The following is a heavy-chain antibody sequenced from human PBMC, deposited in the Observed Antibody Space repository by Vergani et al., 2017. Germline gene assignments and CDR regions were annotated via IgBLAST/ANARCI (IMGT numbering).Heavy chain of an antibody. J-gene: IGHJ4*02. V-gene: IGHV4-31*03. D-gene: IGHD5-12*01. Sequence: QVQLQESGPGLVKPSQTLSLTCTVSGGSISSGGYYWSWIRQHPGKGLEWIGYIYYSGSTYYNPSLKSRVTISVDTSKNQFALKMSSVTAADTAVYYCARANGRGYSGYDELDYWGQGTLVTVSS. CDR3: ARANGRGYSGYDELDY. CDR2: IYYSGST. CDR1: GGSISSGGYY.